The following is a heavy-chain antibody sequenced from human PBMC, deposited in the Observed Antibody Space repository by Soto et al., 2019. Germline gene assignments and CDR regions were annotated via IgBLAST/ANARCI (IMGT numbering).Heavy chain of an antibody. J-gene: IGHJ4*02. V-gene: IGHV3-7*05. CDR2: IKQDGSEK. CDR3: ARDRCTNGVCYLDY. Sequence: GGSLRLSCAASGFTFSSYLMSWVRQAPGKGLEWVANIKQDGSEKYYVDSVKGRFTISRDNAKNSLYLQMNSLRAEDTAVYYCARDRCTNGVCYLDYWGQGTLVTVSS. CDR1: GFTFSSYL. D-gene: IGHD2-8*01.